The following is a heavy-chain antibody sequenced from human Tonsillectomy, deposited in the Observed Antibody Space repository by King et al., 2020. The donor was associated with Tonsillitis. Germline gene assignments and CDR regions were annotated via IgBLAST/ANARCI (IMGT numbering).Heavy chain of an antibody. J-gene: IGHJ4*02. Sequence: VQLVEAGGGLVQPGGSLRLSCAASGCTFSSYAMSWVRQAPGKGLEWVSAISGSGGSTYYADSVKGRFTISRDNTKNTLYLQMNSLRAEYTAVYYCAKDVGGYYDSICYFDCWGQGTLVTVSS. D-gene: IGHD3-22*01. CDR3: AKDVGGYYDSICYFDC. CDR2: ISGSGGST. CDR1: GCTFSSYA. V-gene: IGHV3-23*04.